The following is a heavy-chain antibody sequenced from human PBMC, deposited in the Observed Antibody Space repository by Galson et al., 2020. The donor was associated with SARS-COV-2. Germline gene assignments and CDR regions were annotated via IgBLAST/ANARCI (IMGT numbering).Heavy chain of an antibody. CDR3: AKQAQDPDAPGYYLYD. CDR2: IWYDGSNK. CDR1: GFTFSSYG. D-gene: IGHD2-15*01. J-gene: IGHJ4*02. Sequence: QLGESLKISCAASGFTFSSYGMHWVRQAPGKGLEWVAVIWYDGSNKYYADSVTGRFTISRDNSKNTLYLQMNSLRAEDTAVYYCAKQAQDPDAPGYYLYDWGQGTLVTVSS. V-gene: IGHV3-33*06.